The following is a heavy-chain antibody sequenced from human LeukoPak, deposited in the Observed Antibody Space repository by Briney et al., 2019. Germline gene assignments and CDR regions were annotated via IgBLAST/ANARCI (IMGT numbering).Heavy chain of an antibody. D-gene: IGHD6-25*01. Sequence: PSETLSLTCAVSGGSITSANWWSWVRQLPGKGLEWIGEIYHTGNTNYNPSLNSRVSISLDTSKNQFSLRLTSVTAADTAVYFCARDANGSDLHYYHMDVWGKGTTVTVSS. CDR1: GGSITSANW. J-gene: IGHJ6*03. CDR3: ARDANGSDLHYYHMDV. V-gene: IGHV4-4*02. CDR2: IYHTGNT.